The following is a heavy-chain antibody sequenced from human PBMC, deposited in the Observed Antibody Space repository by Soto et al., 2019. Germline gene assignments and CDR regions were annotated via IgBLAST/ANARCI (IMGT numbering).Heavy chain of an antibody. CDR3: ARADRRDGYTLLDY. V-gene: IGHV3-33*07. D-gene: IGHD5-12*01. J-gene: IGHJ4*02. CDR1: GFTFSRYG. CDR2: IWYDGSNK. Sequence: GGYLRLYCAASGFTFSRYGMYWVHKAPGKGLEWVAVIWYDGSNKYYADSVKGRFTISRDNSKNTLYLQMNSLRAEDTAVYYCARADRRDGYTLLDYWGQGTLVTVSS.